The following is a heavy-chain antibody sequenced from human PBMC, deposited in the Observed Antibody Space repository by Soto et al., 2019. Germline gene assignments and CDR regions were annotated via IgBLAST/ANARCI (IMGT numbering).Heavy chain of an antibody. CDR1: GGTFSSYA. CDR3: ARGKYSASSRYYYYGMDV. V-gene: IGHV1-69*13. J-gene: IGHJ6*02. D-gene: IGHD1-26*01. CDR2: IIPIFGTA. Sequence: SVKVSCKASGGTFSSYAISWVRQAPGQGLEWMGGIIPIFGTANYAQKFQGRVTITADESTSTAYMELSSLRSEDTAVYYCARGKYSASSRYYYYGMDVWGQGTTVTVSS.